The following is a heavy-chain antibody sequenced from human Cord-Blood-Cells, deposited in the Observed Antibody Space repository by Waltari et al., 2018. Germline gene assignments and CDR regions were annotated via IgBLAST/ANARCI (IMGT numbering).Heavy chain of an antibody. J-gene: IGHJ5*02. D-gene: IGHD6-13*01. V-gene: IGHV1-69*06. CDR3: ARDRIAAAGTDGNWFDP. CDR2: IIPIFGTA. CDR1: GGTFSSYA. Sequence: QVQLVQSGAEVKKPGSSVKVSCKASGGTFSSYAISWVGQAPGTGLEWMGGIIPIFGTANYAQKFQGRVTITADKSTSTAYMELSSLRSEDTAVYYCARDRIAAAGTDGNWFDPWGQGTLVTVSS.